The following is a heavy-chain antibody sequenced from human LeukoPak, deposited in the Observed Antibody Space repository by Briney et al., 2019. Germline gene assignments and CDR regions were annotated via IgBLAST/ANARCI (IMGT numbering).Heavy chain of an antibody. CDR3: AGLGSSSSWWFDP. J-gene: IGHJ5*02. V-gene: IGHV1-18*01. Sequence: ASAKVSCKASGYTFTSYGISWVRQAPGQALEWMGGISAYNGNTNYAQKLQGRVTMTTDTSTSTAYMELRSLRSDDTAVYYCAGLGSSSSWWFDPWGQGTLVTVSS. CDR2: ISAYNGNT. D-gene: IGHD6-6*01. CDR1: GYTFTSYG.